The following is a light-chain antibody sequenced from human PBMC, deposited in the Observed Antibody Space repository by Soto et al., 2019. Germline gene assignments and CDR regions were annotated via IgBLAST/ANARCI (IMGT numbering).Light chain of an antibody. V-gene: IGKV1-5*03. J-gene: IGKJ4*01. CDR3: QQYNSYLVT. CDR1: QSISSW. Sequence: DIQMTQSPSTLSASVGDRVTITCRASQSISSWLAWYQQKPGKAPKLLIYKASSLESGVPSRFSGSGSGTEFTLTISSLRPDDFATYYCQQYNSYLVTFGGGTKVDIK. CDR2: KAS.